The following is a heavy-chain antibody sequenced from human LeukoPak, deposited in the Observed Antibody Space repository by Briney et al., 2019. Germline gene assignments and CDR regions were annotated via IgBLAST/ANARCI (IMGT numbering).Heavy chain of an antibody. V-gene: IGHV1-2*02. CDR1: GYTFTGYY. CDR3: ARDDCSSTSCYTLDY. CDR2: INPNSGGT. J-gene: IGHJ4*02. D-gene: IGHD2-2*02. Sequence: ASVKVSCKASGYTFTGYYMHWVRQAPGQGLEWMGWINPNSGGTNYARKFQGRVTMTRDTSISTAYMELSRLRSDDTAVYYCARDDCSSTSCYTLDYWGQGTLVTVSS.